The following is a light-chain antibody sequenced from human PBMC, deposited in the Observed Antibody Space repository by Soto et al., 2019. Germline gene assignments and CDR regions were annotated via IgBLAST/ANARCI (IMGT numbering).Light chain of an antibody. CDR3: QQYNSYHT. Sequence: DIQMTQSPSSLSASVGDRVTITCRASQSISSYLNWYQQRPGKAPKALIYDASTLRSGVPSRFSGGGSGTEFTLTISSLQPDDFATYYCQQYNSYHTFGQGTKVDIK. V-gene: IGKV1-5*01. CDR2: DAS. CDR1: QSISSY. J-gene: IGKJ2*01.